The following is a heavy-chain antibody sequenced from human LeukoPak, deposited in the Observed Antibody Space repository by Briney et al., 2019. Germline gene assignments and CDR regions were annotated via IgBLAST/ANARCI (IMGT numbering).Heavy chain of an antibody. J-gene: IGHJ4*02. CDR2: IYYSGST. V-gene: IGHV4-39*07. Sequence: SETLSLTCTVSGGSISSSSYYWGWIRQPPGKGLEWIGSIYYSGSTYYNPSLKSRVTISVDTSKNQFSLKLSSVTAADTAVYYCARPQTVAGSYFDYWGQGTLVTVSS. CDR1: GGSISSSSYY. CDR3: ARPQTVAGSYFDY. D-gene: IGHD6-19*01.